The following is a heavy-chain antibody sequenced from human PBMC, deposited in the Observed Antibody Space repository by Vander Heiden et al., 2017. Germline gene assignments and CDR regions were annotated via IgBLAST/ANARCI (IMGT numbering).Heavy chain of an antibody. CDR2: ISGSGGST. CDR1: GFTFSSYA. CDR3: AKAYCSSTSCNNWFDP. J-gene: IGHJ5*02. D-gene: IGHD2-2*01. V-gene: IGHV3-23*01. Sequence: EVQLLESGGGLVQPGGSLRLSCAASGFTFSSYAMSWVRQAPGKGLEWVSAISGSGGSTYYADSVKGRFTISRDNSKNTLYLQMNSLRAEDTAVYYCAKAYCSSTSCNNWFDPWGQGTLVTVSS.